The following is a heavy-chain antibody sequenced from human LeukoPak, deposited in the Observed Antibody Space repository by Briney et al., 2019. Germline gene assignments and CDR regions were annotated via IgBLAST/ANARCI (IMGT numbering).Heavy chain of an antibody. CDR2: ISYDGSNK. J-gene: IGHJ5*02. CDR3: LVITVVWGPTGNWFDP. Sequence: GRSLRLSCAASGFTFSSYAMHWVRQAPGKGLEWVAVISYDGSNKYYADSVKGRFTISRDNSKNTLYLQMNSLRAEDTAVYYCLVITVVWGPTGNWFDPWGQGTLVTVSS. D-gene: IGHD3-10*01. V-gene: IGHV3-30*04. CDR1: GFTFSSYA.